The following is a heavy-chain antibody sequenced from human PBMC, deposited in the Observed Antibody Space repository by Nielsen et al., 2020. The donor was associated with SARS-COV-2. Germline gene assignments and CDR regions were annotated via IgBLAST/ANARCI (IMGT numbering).Heavy chain of an antibody. D-gene: IGHD6-19*01. CDR1: GGSISSHY. CDR2: IHYSGST. Sequence: GSLRLSCTVSGGSISSHYWSWIRQPPGKGLEWIGYIHYSGSTNYNASLKSRVAIAVDTSKNQFSLRLTSVTAADTAVYYCAREERYSSGWWDYWGQGTLVTVSS. CDR3: AREERYSSGWWDY. V-gene: IGHV4-59*11. J-gene: IGHJ4*02.